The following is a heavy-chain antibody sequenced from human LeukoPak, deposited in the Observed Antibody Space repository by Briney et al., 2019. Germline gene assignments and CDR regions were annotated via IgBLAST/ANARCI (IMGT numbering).Heavy chain of an antibody. CDR2: IKSKTDGGTT. D-gene: IGHD3-3*01. CDR1: GFTFSNAW. CDR3: TTHDFWSGADAFDI. J-gene: IGHJ3*02. Sequence: GGSLRLSCAASGFTFSNAWMSWFRQAPGKGLEWVGRIKSKTDGGTTDYAAPVKGRFTISRDDSKNTLYLQMNSLKTEDTAVYYCTTHDFWSGADAFDIWGQGTMVTVSS. V-gene: IGHV3-15*01.